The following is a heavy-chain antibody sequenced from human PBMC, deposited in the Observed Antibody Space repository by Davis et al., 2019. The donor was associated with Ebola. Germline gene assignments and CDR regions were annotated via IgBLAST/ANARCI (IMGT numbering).Heavy chain of an antibody. CDR3: ARDIGYSDGWPDYYYYGMDV. CDR1: VITFSSYA. D-gene: IGHD6-19*01. V-gene: IGHV3-23*01. J-gene: IGHJ6*02. Sequence: GSLRLSCTDSVITFSSYAMTWVRQAPGKGLEWVSAISGSGGSTYYADSVKGRFTISRDNSKNTFNLQMNSLTAEDTAVYYCARDIGYSDGWPDYYYYGMDVWGQGTTVTVSS. CDR2: ISGSGGST.